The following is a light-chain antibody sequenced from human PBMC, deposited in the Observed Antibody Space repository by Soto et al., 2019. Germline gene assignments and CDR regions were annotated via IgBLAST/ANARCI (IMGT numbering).Light chain of an antibody. V-gene: IGLV2-23*01. J-gene: IGLJ1*01. CDR3: CSYAGSSTFL. CDR2: GAT. Sequence: QSALTQPASVSGSPGQSITISCTGTSSDVGSYDLVSWYQLHPRKAPKLIIYGATKRPSGVSNRFSGSKSGNTASLTISGLQAEDEADYYCCSYAGSSTFLFGTGTKLTVL. CDR1: SSDVGSYDL.